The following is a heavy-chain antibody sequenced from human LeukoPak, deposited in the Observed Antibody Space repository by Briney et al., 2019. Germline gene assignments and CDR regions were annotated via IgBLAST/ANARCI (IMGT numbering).Heavy chain of an antibody. Sequence: ASVKVSCKASGGTFSSYAISWVRQAPGQGREWMGGIIPIFGTANYAQKFQGRVTITTDESTSTAYMELSSLRSEDTAVYYCARDRSSGWYDLYYWGQGTLVTVSS. V-gene: IGHV1-69*05. CDR3: ARDRSSGWYDLYY. CDR1: GGTFSSYA. CDR2: IIPIFGTA. J-gene: IGHJ4*02. D-gene: IGHD6-19*01.